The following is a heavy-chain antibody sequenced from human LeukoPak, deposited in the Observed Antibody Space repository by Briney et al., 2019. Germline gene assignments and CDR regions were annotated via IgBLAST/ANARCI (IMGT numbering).Heavy chain of an antibody. D-gene: IGHD1-26*01. CDR3: ARMYSGSYHFEY. CDR2: IKQDGSEK. CDR1: GFISNSYW. V-gene: IGHV3-7*01. J-gene: IGHJ4*02. Sequence: GGSLRLSCAASGFISNSYWMSWVRQAPGKGLEWVANIKQDGSEKNYVDSVKGRFTISRDNAKNSLYLQMNTLRAEDPAVYYCARMYSGSYHFEYWGQGTLVTVSS.